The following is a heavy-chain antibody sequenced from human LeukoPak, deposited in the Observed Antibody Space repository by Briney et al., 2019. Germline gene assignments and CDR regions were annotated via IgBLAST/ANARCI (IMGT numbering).Heavy chain of an antibody. V-gene: IGHV4-59*12. D-gene: IGHD3-22*01. Sequence: SETLSLTCTVSGGSISSYYWSWIRQPPGKGLEWIGYIYYSGSTNYNPSLKSRVTISVDTSKNQFSLKLSSVTAADTAGYYCARDYYDSSGPSDAFDIWGQGTMVTVSS. CDR2: IYYSGST. CDR3: ARDYYDSSGPSDAFDI. J-gene: IGHJ3*02. CDR1: GGSISSYY.